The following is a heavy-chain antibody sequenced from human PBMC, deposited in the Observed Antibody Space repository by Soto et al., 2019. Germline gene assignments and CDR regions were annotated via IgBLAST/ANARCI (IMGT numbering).Heavy chain of an antibody. Sequence: QVQLVQSGAAVKKPGSSVKVSCKASGGTFSSYTISWVRQAPGQGLEWMGRIIPILGIANYAQKFQGRVTITADKSTSTAYMELSSLRSEDTAVYYCAREGYGSGSYPNWFDPWGQGTLVTVSS. CDR2: IIPILGIA. D-gene: IGHD3-10*01. J-gene: IGHJ5*02. V-gene: IGHV1-69*08. CDR3: AREGYGSGSYPNWFDP. CDR1: GGTFSSYT.